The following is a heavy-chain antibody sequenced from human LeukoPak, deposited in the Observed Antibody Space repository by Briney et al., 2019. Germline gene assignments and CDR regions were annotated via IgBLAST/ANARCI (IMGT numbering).Heavy chain of an antibody. D-gene: IGHD3-22*01. Sequence: ASVKVSCKASGYTFTSYYMHWVRQAPGQGLEWMGIINPSGGSTSYAQKFQGRVTMTRDTSTSTVYMELSSLRSEDTAVYYCARDNLDSDYDSSGSIFDYWGQGTLVTVSS. CDR1: GYTFTSYY. CDR3: ARDNLDSDYDSSGSIFDY. V-gene: IGHV1-46*01. CDR2: INPSGGST. J-gene: IGHJ4*02.